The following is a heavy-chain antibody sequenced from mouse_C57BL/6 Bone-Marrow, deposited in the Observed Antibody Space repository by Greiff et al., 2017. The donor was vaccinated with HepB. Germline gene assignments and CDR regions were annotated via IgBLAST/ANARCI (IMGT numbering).Heavy chain of an antibody. V-gene: IGHV1-54*01. CDR2: INPGSGGT. CDR1: GYAFTNYL. J-gene: IGHJ4*01. CDR3: ARRRYDYDPEGYAMDY. D-gene: IGHD2-4*01. Sequence: QVQLQQSGAELVRPGTSVKVSCKASGYAFTNYLIEWVKQRPGQGLEWIGVINPGSGGTNYNEKFKGKATLTADKSSSTAYMQLSSLTSEDSAVYFCARRRYDYDPEGYAMDYWGQGTSVTVSS.